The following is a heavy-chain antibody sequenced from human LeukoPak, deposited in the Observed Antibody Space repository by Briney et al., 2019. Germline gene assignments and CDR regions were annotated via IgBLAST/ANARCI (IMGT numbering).Heavy chain of an antibody. J-gene: IGHJ5*02. V-gene: IGHV3-33*01. CDR1: GFTFSSYG. CDR2: IWYDGSNK. CDR3: ARGPTELGWFDP. Sequence: GGSLRLSCAASGFTFSSYGMHWVRQAPGKGLEWVAVIWYDGSNKYYADSVKGRFTISRDNSKNTLYLQMNSLRAEDTAVYYCARGPTELGWFDPWGQGTLVTVSS. D-gene: IGHD1-7*01.